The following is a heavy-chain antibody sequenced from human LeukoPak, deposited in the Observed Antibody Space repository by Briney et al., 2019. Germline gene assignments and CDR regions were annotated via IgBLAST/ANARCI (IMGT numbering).Heavy chain of an antibody. CDR2: IHYSGSR. CDR3: ARKIHRAFGIAAAGVFDY. CDR1: GGSVTSGDYD. D-gene: IGHD6-13*01. Sequence: PSETLSLTCTVSGGSVTSGDYDWSWIRQPPGQGLEWIGYIHYSGSRNFNPSLKSRVTTSLETSKNQFSLKLSSVTAADTAVYFYARKIHRAFGIAAAGVFDYWGQGILVTVSS. J-gene: IGHJ4*02. V-gene: IGHV4-61*08.